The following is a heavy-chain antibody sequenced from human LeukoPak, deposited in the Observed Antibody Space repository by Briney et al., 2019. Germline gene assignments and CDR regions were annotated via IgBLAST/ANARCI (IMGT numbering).Heavy chain of an antibody. D-gene: IGHD1-26*01. CDR2: INPNSGGT. Sequence: ASVKVSCKASGYTFTGYYMHWVRQAPGQGLEWMGWINPNSGGTNYAQKFQGRVTMTRDTSISTAYMELSRLRSDDTAVYYCARGSKVGATINYPSKDFDYWGQGALVTVSS. V-gene: IGHV1-2*02. J-gene: IGHJ4*02. CDR1: GYTFTGYY. CDR3: ARGSKVGATINYPSKDFDY.